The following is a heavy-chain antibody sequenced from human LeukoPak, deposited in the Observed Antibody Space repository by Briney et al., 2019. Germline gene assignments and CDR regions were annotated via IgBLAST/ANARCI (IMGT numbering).Heavy chain of an antibody. CDR1: GFTVSSYW. Sequence: PGGSLRLSCAASGFTVSSYWVGWVRQAPGKGLEWVANIKQDGSEKNYVDSVKGRFTISRDNAKNSLYLQMNSLRAEDTAVYYCARVWRVRGVITAVFDSWGQGTLVTVSS. D-gene: IGHD3-10*01. CDR3: ARVWRVRGVITAVFDS. CDR2: IKQDGSEK. V-gene: IGHV3-7*01. J-gene: IGHJ4*02.